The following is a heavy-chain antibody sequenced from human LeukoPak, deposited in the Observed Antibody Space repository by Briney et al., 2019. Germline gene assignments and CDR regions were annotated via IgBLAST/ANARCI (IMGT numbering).Heavy chain of an antibody. CDR1: GGSISSGNW. CDR2: IYHSGNT. V-gene: IGHV4-4*02. D-gene: IGHD4-17*01. Sequence: PSGTPSLTCAVSGGSISSGNWWSWIRQTPGKGLEWIGEIYHSGNTVYNPPLKSRVTVSVDNSKNQFSPRLTSVTAADTAVYYCARNGDSSSVVDWGQGTLVTVSS. CDR3: ARNGDSSSVVD. J-gene: IGHJ4*02.